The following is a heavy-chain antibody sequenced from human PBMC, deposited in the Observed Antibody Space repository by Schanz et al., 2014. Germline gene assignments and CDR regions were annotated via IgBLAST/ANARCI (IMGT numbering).Heavy chain of an antibody. CDR1: GFTFSSYS. J-gene: IGHJ3*02. CDR3: ARRKHAFDI. Sequence: EVQLVESGGGLVQPGGSLRLSCAASGFTFSSYSMNWVRQAPGKGLEWVSSISRSSSSIYYADSVKGRFTISRDNAKNSLYLQMHSLRAEDTAVYYCARRKHAFDIWGQGTMVTVSS. V-gene: IGHV3-21*01. CDR2: ISRSSSSI.